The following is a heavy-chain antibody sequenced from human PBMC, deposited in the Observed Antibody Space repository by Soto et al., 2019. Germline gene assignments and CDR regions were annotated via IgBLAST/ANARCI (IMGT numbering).Heavy chain of an antibody. Sequence: QVQLVQSGAELKKPGASVKVSCKASGYTFSNYDMNWVRQATGQGPEWIGWVKPNNGATGYAQKFQGRVTLTTDISTTTAYMELTSLRSEDTAIYYCAKVSRKGSAIDFDYWGQGTLITVSS. J-gene: IGHJ4*02. CDR3: AKVSRKGSAIDFDY. D-gene: IGHD3-10*01. CDR2: VKPNNGAT. V-gene: IGHV1-8*01. CDR1: GYTFSNYD.